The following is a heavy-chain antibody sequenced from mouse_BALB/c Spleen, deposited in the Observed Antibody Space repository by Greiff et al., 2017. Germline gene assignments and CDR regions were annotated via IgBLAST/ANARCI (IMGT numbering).Heavy chain of an antibody. V-gene: IGHV1S137*01. Sequence: QVQLQQSGAELVRPGVSVKISCKGSGYTFTDYAMHWVKQSHAKSLEWIGVISTYYGDASYNQKFKGKATMTVDKSSSTAYMELARLTSEDSAIYYCASHGYNGGYYFDYWGQGTTLTVSS. CDR2: ISTYYGDA. CDR1: GYTFTDYA. J-gene: IGHJ2*01. D-gene: IGHD2-2*01. CDR3: ASHGYNGGYYFDY.